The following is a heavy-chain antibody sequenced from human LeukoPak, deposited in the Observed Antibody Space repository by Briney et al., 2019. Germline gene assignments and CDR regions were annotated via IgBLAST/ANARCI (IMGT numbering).Heavy chain of an antibody. CDR1: GGSISRGDYY. J-gene: IGHJ4*02. CDR3: ARGLLWFGELFLYFDY. CDR2: IYYSGST. V-gene: IGHV4-30-4*01. D-gene: IGHD3-10*01. Sequence: SETLSLTCTVSGGSISRGDYYWSWIRQPPGKGLEWIGYIYYSGSTYYNPSLKSRVTISVDTSKNQFSLKLSSVTAADTAVYYCARGLLWFGELFLYFDYWGQGTLVTVSS.